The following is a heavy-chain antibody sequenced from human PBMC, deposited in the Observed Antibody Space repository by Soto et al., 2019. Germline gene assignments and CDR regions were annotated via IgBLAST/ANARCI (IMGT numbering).Heavy chain of an antibody. CDR2: MNPNSGNT. D-gene: IGHD2-15*01. CDR3: AREGGGGQALYYYYYGMDV. Sequence: GASVKVSYKASGYTFTSYGIHWVRQAPGQRLEWMGWMNPNSGNTGYAQKFQGRVTMTRNTSISTAYMELSSLRSEDTAVYYCAREGGGGQALYYYYYGMDVWGQGTTVTVSS. CDR1: GYTFTSYG. J-gene: IGHJ6*02. V-gene: IGHV1-8*01.